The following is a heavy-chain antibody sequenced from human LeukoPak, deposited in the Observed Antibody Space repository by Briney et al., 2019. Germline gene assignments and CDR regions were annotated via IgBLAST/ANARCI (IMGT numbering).Heavy chain of an antibody. CDR3: AKVRGHILTGYSYYFDY. J-gene: IGHJ4*02. D-gene: IGHD3-9*01. CDR1: GFTFSDYY. Sequence: GGSLRLSCAASGFTFSDYYMSWIRQAPGKGLEWVSYISSSGSTIYYADSVKGRFTISRDNAENSLYLQMNSLRAEDTAVYYCAKVRGHILTGYSYYFDYWGQGTLVTVSS. CDR2: ISSSGSTI. V-gene: IGHV3-11*01.